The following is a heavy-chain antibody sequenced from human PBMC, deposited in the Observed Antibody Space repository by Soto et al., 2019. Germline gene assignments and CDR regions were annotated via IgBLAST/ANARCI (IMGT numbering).Heavy chain of an antibody. CDR2: ISSSGSTI. CDR1: GFTFSDYY. Sequence: GGSLRLSCAASGFTFSDYYMSWIRQAPGKGLEWVSYISSSGSTIYYADSVKGRFTISRDNAKNSLYLQMNSLRAEDTAVYYCAREDRYYDSSGYYNWFDPWGQGTLVTVSS. V-gene: IGHV3-11*01. J-gene: IGHJ5*02. D-gene: IGHD3-22*01. CDR3: AREDRYYDSSGYYNWFDP.